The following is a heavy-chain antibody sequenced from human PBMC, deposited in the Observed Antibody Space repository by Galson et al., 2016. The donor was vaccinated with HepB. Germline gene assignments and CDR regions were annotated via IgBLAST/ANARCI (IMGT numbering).Heavy chain of an antibody. CDR3: ARVEYASSTGANRFDY. V-gene: IGHV1-8*02. D-gene: IGHD6-6*01. Sequence: SVKVSCKASGYTFTSYDIHWVRQATGQGLEWMGWMNPNSGNTGYAQTFRGRVTLTRSTSKSTVYMELSSLRSEDMAMYYCARVEYASSTGANRFDYWGQGTLVTVSS. CDR2: MNPNSGNT. J-gene: IGHJ4*02. CDR1: GYTFTSYD.